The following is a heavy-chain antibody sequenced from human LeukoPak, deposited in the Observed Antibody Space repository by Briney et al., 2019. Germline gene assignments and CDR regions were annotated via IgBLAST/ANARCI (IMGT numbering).Heavy chain of an antibody. D-gene: IGHD5-18*01. V-gene: IGHV1-46*01. J-gene: IGHJ4*02. Sequence: ASEKVSCKASGYTFTSYYMHWVRQAPGQGLEWMGIINPSGGSTSYAQKFQGRVTMTRDTSTSTVYMELSSLRSEDTAVYYCARERVDTANARPEGFFQYYFDYWGQGTLVTVSS. CDR2: INPSGGST. CDR3: ARERVDTANARPEGFFQYYFDY. CDR1: GYTFTSYY.